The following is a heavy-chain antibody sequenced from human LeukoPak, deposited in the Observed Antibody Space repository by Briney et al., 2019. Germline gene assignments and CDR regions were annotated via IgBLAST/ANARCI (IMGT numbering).Heavy chain of an antibody. CDR3: ARTRDVDTAMVTLFFLRSRTGYGMDV. CDR2: IIPILGIA. CDR1: GGTFSSYA. V-gene: IGHV1-69*04. D-gene: IGHD5-18*01. Sequence: ASVKVSCKASGGTFSSYAISWVRQAPGQGLEWMGRIIPILGIANYAQKFQGRVTITADKSTSTAYMELSSLRSEDTAVYYCARTRDVDTAMVTLFFLRSRTGYGMDVWGQGTTVTVSS. J-gene: IGHJ6*02.